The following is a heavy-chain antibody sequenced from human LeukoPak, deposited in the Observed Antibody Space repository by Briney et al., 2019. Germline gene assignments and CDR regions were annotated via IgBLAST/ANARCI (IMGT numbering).Heavy chain of an antibody. Sequence: GASVKVSCKASGYTFTSYAMNWVRQAPGQGLEWMGWINTNTGNPTYAQGFTGRFVFSLDTSVSTAYLQISSLKAEDTAVYYCARRLVVAATYNWFDPWGQGTLVTVSS. D-gene: IGHD2-15*01. V-gene: IGHV7-4-1*02. CDR3: ARRLVVAATYNWFDP. CDR1: GYTFTSYA. J-gene: IGHJ5*02. CDR2: INTNTGNP.